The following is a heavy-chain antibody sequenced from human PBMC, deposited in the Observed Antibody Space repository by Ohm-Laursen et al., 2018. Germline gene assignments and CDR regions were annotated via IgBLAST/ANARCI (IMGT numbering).Heavy chain of an antibody. D-gene: IGHD3-3*01. J-gene: IGHJ3*02. Sequence: SETLSLTCAVYGGSFSSYYWSWIRQPPGKGLEWIGYIYYSGSTNYNPSLKSRVTISVDTSKNQFSLKLSSVTAADTAVYYCARGGGDYDFWSGYYRYLAFDIWGQGTMVTVSS. CDR3: ARGGGDYDFWSGYYRYLAFDI. V-gene: IGHV4-59*01. CDR1: GGSFSSYY. CDR2: IYYSGST.